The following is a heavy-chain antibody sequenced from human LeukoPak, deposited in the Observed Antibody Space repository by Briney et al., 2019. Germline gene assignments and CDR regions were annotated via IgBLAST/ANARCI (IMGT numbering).Heavy chain of an antibody. J-gene: IGHJ4*02. D-gene: IGHD3-10*01. V-gene: IGHV4-38-2*02. CDR3: ARDGYYYGSGADY. Sequence: SETLSLTCTVSGYSISSGYYWGWIRQPPGKGLEWIGSIYHSGSTYYNPSLKSRVTISVDMSKNQFSLKLSSVTAADTAVYYCARDGYYYGSGADYWGQGTLVTVSS. CDR1: GYSISSGYY. CDR2: IYHSGST.